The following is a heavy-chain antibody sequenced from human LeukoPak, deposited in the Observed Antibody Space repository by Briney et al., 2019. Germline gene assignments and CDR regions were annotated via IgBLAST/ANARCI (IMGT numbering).Heavy chain of an antibody. V-gene: IGHV4-59*08. Sequence: PSETLSLTCTVSGGSITTYYWSWIRQPPGKGLEWIGYIYSSGSTNYNPSLKSRVTISVDTSKNQFSLKLSSVTAADTAVYYCARALGDYVWGSNYFDYWGQGTLVTVSS. CDR2: IYSSGST. D-gene: IGHD3-16*01. J-gene: IGHJ4*02. CDR1: GGSITTYY. CDR3: ARALGDYVWGSNYFDY.